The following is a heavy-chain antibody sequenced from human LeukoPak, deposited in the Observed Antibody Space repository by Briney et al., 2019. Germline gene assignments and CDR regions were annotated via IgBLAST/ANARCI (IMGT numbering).Heavy chain of an antibody. D-gene: IGHD5-18*01. J-gene: IGHJ6*03. CDR1: GGSISSYY. V-gene: IGHV4-4*07. CDR3: ASGAYSFYYMDV. Sequence: SETLSLTCTVSGGSISSYYWSWIRQPAGKGLEWIGRIYTSGSTNYNPSLKSRVTISVDTSKNQFSLKLSSVTAADTAVYYCASGAYSFYYMDVWGKGTTVTISS. CDR2: IYTSGST.